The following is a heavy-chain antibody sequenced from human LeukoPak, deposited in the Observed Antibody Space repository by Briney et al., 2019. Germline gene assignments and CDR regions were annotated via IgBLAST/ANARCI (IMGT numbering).Heavy chain of an antibody. Sequence: PSGTLSLTCAVSSGSIFSSNWWSWVRQPPGKGLEWIGQIFHDGSTSYSPSLKSRVTISVDTSKNQFSLKLSSVTAADTAVYYCARRKVLRYFDWLPKRDSHFDYWGQGTLVAVSS. V-gene: IGHV4-4*02. D-gene: IGHD3-9*01. CDR1: SGSIFSSNW. J-gene: IGHJ4*02. CDR2: IFHDGST. CDR3: ARRKVLRYFDWLPKRDSHFDY.